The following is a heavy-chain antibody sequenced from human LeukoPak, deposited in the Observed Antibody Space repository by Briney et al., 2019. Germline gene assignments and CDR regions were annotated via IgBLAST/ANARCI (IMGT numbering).Heavy chain of an antibody. Sequence: GSLRLSCAASGFSFSDSYMSWIRQAPGQGLEWLSYIKSSDTSTFYADSVKGRFTVSRDNAKNSLYLQMNSLRAEDTAVYYCARRGNMSSHAFDIWGQGTVVTVSS. CDR1: GFSFSDSY. V-gene: IGHV3-11*01. CDR3: ARRGNMSSHAFDI. CDR2: IKSSDTST. D-gene: IGHD2/OR15-2a*01. J-gene: IGHJ3*02.